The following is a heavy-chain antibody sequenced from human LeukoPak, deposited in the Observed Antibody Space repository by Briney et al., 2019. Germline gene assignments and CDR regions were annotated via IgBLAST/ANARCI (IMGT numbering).Heavy chain of an antibody. CDR1: GYTFTGYY. Sequence: ASVKVSCKASGYTFTGYYMHWVRQAPGQGLEWMGIINPSGGSTSYAQKFQGRVTMTRDTSTSTVYMELSSLRSEDTAVYYCARDQEGLELLGRGWFDPWGQGTLVTVSS. V-gene: IGHV1-46*03. CDR3: ARDQEGLELLGRGWFDP. D-gene: IGHD1-7*01. CDR2: INPSGGST. J-gene: IGHJ5*02.